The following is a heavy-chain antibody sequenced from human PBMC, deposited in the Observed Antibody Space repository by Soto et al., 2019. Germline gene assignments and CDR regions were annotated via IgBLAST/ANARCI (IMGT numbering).Heavy chain of an antibody. CDR2: IYYDGST. CDR1: GGSISTYY. Sequence: HVQLQESGPGLVKPSETLSLTCTVSGGSISTYYWSWIRQPPGKGLEWIGYIYYDGSTSYNPSLRSRVTIXADXSXNQFPLILRSVPSADPAVYYCARDQLSSGLYVWFDPWGQGTLVTVSS. V-gene: IGHV4-59*01. D-gene: IGHD6-25*01. CDR3: ARDQLSSGLYVWFDP. J-gene: IGHJ5*02.